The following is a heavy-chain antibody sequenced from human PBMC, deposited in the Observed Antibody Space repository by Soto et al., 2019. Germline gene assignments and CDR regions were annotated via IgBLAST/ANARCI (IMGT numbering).Heavy chain of an antibody. Sequence: ASVKVSCKASGFTFTSSAVQWVRQARGQRLEWIGWIVVGSGNTNYAQKFQERVTITRDMSTSTAYMELSSLRSEDTAVYYCAGGLTVYARDDYYYGMDVWGQGTTVTVSS. V-gene: IGHV1-58*01. CDR3: AGGLTVYARDDYYYGMDV. D-gene: IGHD2-8*01. CDR1: GFTFTSSA. J-gene: IGHJ6*02. CDR2: IVVGSGNT.